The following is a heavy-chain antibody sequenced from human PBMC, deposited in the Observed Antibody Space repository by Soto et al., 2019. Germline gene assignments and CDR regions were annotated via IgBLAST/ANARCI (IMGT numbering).Heavy chain of an antibody. Sequence: ASVKVSCKASGYTFTSYGMSWVRRAPGQGLEWMGWISAYNGNTNYAQKLQGRVTMTTDTSTSTAYMELRSLRSDDTAVYYCARRGQYSSSPPLGYWGQGTLVTVSS. V-gene: IGHV1-18*01. J-gene: IGHJ4*02. CDR2: ISAYNGNT. D-gene: IGHD6-6*01. CDR3: ARRGQYSSSPPLGY. CDR1: GYTFTSYG.